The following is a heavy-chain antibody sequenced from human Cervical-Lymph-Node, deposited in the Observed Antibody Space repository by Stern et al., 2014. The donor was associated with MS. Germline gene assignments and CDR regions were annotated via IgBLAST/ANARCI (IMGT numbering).Heavy chain of an antibody. CDR3: TSLGTIVLSGMDV. D-gene: IGHD2-8*01. CDR2: IRSEANSCAT. J-gene: IGHJ6*02. V-gene: IGHV3-73*02. CDR1: GFTFSGSA. Sequence: EVQLVESGGGLVQPGGSLKLSCAASGFTFSGSAMHWVRQASGKGLEWVGRIRSEANSCATSYAASVKGRFTISRDDSKNTAYLQMNSLNIEDTAVYYCTSLGTIVLSGMDVWGQGTTVTVSS.